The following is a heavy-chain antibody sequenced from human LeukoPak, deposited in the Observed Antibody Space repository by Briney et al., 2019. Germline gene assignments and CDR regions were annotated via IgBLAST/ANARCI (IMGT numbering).Heavy chain of an antibody. CDR2: INPDSGGT. V-gene: IGHV1-2*02. CDR1: AYTFTDYY. D-gene: IGHD3-22*01. Sequence: ASVKVPCKASAYTFTDYYIYWVRQAPGQGLEWMGWINPDSGGTNYAQNFQGRVTMTRDTSIITAYMELSSLRSDDTAVYFCARGSYDSSDYEYFQHWGQGTLVTVSS. J-gene: IGHJ1*01. CDR3: ARGSYDSSDYEYFQH.